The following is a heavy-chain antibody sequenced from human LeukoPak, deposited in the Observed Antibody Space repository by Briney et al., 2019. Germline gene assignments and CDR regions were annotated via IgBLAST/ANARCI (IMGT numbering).Heavy chain of an antibody. CDR1: GFTFSNNA. D-gene: IGHD3-22*01. CDR2: IGGSGGNT. V-gene: IGHV3-23*01. Sequence: GGSLRLSCAASGFTFSNNAMIWVRQAPGKGLEWVSSIGGSGGNTYYADSVKGRFTISRDNSKNTLYLQMNSLRAEDTAVYYCAREAYYYDSSGYYYRDYWGQGTLVTVSS. J-gene: IGHJ4*02. CDR3: AREAYYYDSSGYYYRDY.